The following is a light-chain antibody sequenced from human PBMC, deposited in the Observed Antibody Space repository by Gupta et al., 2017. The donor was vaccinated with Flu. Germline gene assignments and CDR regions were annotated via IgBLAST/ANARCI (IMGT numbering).Light chain of an antibody. Sequence: TLSASAGERVNITCRASQSIKNWLAWYQQKPGKAPKLLIYKASSLQSGVPSRFSGSGSGTEFSLTISSLQPDDFAIYYCHQYNSYSPETFGQGTKLEIK. CDR1: QSIKNW. CDR2: KAS. V-gene: IGKV1-5*03. CDR3: HQYNSYSPET. J-gene: IGKJ2*01.